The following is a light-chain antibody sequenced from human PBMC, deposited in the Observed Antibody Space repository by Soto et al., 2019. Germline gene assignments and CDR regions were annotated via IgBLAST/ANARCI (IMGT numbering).Light chain of an antibody. CDR1: QSISNF. J-gene: IGKJ4*01. Sequence: DIQMTQSPSPLSASVGDRVTITCRASQSISNFLHWYQQRPGKAPKPLIYAVSSLQSGVPPRFSGSGSGTEFTLTISSLQVEDFGTYYCQQTYDAPLTFGGGTKVDI. CDR2: AVS. V-gene: IGKV1-39*01. CDR3: QQTYDAPLT.